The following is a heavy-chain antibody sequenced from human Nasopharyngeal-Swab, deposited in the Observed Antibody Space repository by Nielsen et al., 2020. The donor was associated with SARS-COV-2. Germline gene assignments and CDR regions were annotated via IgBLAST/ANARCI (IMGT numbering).Heavy chain of an antibody. CDR2: IYYSGST. CDR3: ARDCPKPNYDFWSGGCYGMDV. D-gene: IGHD3-3*01. Sequence: SETLSLTCTVSGGSISSGGYYWSWIRQHPGKGLEWIGYIYYSGSTYYNPSLKSRVTISVDTSKNQFSLKLSSVTAADTAVYYCARDCPKPNYDFWSGGCYGMDVWGQGTTVTVSS. CDR1: GGSISSGGYY. J-gene: IGHJ6*02. V-gene: IGHV4-31*03.